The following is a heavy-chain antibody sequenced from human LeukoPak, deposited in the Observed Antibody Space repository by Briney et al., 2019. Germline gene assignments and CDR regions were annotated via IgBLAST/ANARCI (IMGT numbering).Heavy chain of an antibody. CDR1: GFTFSDYY. Sequence: GGSLRLSCTASGFTFSDYYMSWFRQAPGKGLEWLSHISGSGRTIHYADSVKGRLTVSRDTAKNSLYLQTNALRAEDTAVYYCAKEYDSSGYHHAFDIWGQGTMVTVSS. V-gene: IGHV3-11*04. CDR2: ISGSGRTI. J-gene: IGHJ3*02. D-gene: IGHD3-22*01. CDR3: AKEYDSSGYHHAFDI.